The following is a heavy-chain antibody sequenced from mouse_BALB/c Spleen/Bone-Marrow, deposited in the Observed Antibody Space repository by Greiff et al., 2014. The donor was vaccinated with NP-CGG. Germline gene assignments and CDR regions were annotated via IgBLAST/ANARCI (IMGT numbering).Heavy chain of an antibody. D-gene: IGHD2-1*01. J-gene: IGHJ4*01. V-gene: IGHV1S81*02. CDR1: GFTFTSYW. Sequence: VQLQQSGDELVKPGASVKLSCMASGFTFTSYWIRWVKQRPGQGPEWIGEINPSNGRANYNEKFKSKATLTEDKSSSTAYMQLSSLTSEDSAVYYCARDGNYRYAMDYWGQGTSVTVSS. CDR3: ARDGNYRYAMDY. CDR2: INPSNGRA.